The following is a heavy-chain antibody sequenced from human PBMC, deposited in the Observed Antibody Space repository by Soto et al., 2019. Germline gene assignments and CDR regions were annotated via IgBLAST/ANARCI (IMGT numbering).Heavy chain of an antibody. CDR2: IYYSGST. J-gene: IGHJ4*02. CDR1: GGSISSSSYY. Sequence: PSETLSLTCTVSGGSISSSSYYWGWIRQPPGKGLEWIGSIYYSGSTYYNPSLKSRVTISVDTSKNQFSLKLSSVTAADTAVYYCARFRDILTGYYNPYFDYWGQGTLVTVSS. V-gene: IGHV4-39*01. CDR3: ARFRDILTGYYNPYFDY. D-gene: IGHD3-9*01.